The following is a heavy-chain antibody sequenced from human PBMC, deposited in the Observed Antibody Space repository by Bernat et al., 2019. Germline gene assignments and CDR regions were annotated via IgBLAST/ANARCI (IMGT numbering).Heavy chain of an antibody. V-gene: IGHV3-33*01. CDR3: ARDIEGGIAFVI. J-gene: IGHJ3*02. CDR2: IWYDGSNK. D-gene: IGHD3-16*01. Sequence: QVQLVESGGGVVQPGRSLRLSCAASGFTFSSYGMHWVRQAPGKGLEWVAIIWYDGSNKYYADSVKGRFTISRDNSKNTLYLQMNSLRVEDMAVYYCARDIEGGIAFVIWGQGTMVTVSS. CDR1: GFTFSSYG.